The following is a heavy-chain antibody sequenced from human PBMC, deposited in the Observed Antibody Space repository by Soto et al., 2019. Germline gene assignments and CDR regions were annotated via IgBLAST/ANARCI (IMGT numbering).Heavy chain of an antibody. CDR2: IYYSGST. J-gene: IGHJ6*03. CDR3: ARAPVTNYYYMDV. D-gene: IGHD4-4*01. Sequence: QVQLQESGPGLVKPSQTLSLTCTVSGGSISSGGYYWSWIRQHPGKGLEWIGYIYYSGSTYYNPSLKSRVTISVATSTTQFSLKLSSVTAADTAVYYCARAPVTNYYYMDVWGKGTTVPVSS. CDR1: GGSISSGGYY. V-gene: IGHV4-31*03.